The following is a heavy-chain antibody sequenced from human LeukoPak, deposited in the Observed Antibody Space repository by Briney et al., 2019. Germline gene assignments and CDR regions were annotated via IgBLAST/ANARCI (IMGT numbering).Heavy chain of an antibody. J-gene: IGHJ4*02. CDR2: INHSGST. V-gene: IGHV4-34*01. CDR1: GGSFRGYY. D-gene: IGHD6-13*01. Sequence: PSETLSLTCAVYGGSFRGYYWSWIRQPPGKGLEWIGEINHSGSTNYDPSLKSRVPISVDTSKNQFSLKLSSVSAADAAVYYCARVWQQLALYWGQGTLVAVSS. CDR3: ARVWQQLALY.